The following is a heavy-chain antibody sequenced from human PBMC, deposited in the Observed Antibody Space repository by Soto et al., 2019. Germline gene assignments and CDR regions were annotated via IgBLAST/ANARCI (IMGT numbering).Heavy chain of an antibody. CDR1: GFTFSNYE. CDR2: ISSSGSTM. Sequence: VGSLRLSCGASGFTFSNYEMNWVRQAPGKGLEWVSYISSSGSTMYYADSVKGRFTISRDNAKNSLYLQMNSLKVEDTAVYYCVRGGVYWGQGTLVTVS. D-gene: IGHD2-8*01. CDR3: VRGGVY. J-gene: IGHJ4*02. V-gene: IGHV3-48*03.